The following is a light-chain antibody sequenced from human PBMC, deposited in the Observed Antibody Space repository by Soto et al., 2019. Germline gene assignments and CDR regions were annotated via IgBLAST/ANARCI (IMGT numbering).Light chain of an antibody. Sequence: RVTQSPSTQSASVGDRVTITCRASQSIGNWLAWYQQKPGRAPKFLIYEASSLESGVPSRFSGSGSGTDFTLTISGLQPDDFATYYCQQYKSYPLTFGQGTKVDIK. CDR3: QQYKSYPLT. CDR2: EAS. CDR1: QSIGNW. J-gene: IGKJ1*01. V-gene: IGKV1-5*03.